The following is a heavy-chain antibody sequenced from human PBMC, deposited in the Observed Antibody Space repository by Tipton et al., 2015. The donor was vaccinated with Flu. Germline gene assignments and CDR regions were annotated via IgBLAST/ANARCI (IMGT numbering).Heavy chain of an antibody. Sequence: TLSLTCTVSGGSISSYYWSWIRQPAGKGLEWIGRIYTSGSTNYNPSLKSRVTMSVDTSENQFSLKLSSVTAADTAVYYCAREGPCSTSCYYYYYGMDVWGQGTTVTVSS. J-gene: IGHJ6*02. CDR1: GGSISSYY. CDR3: AREGPCSTSCYYYYYGMDV. V-gene: IGHV4-4*07. CDR2: IYTSGST. D-gene: IGHD2-2*01.